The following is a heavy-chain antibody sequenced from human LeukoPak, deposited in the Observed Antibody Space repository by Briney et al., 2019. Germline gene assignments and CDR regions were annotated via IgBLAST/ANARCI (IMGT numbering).Heavy chain of an antibody. CDR3: ARGQQLVGVDY. Sequence: PGGSLRLSCAASGFTFSSYAMHWVRQAPGKGLEYVSAISSNGGSTNYANSVKGRFTISRDDSKNTLYLQMGSLRAEDMAVYYCARGQQLVGVDYWGRGTLVTVSS. J-gene: IGHJ4*02. CDR1: GFTFSSYA. V-gene: IGHV3-64*01. CDR2: ISSNGGST. D-gene: IGHD6-6*01.